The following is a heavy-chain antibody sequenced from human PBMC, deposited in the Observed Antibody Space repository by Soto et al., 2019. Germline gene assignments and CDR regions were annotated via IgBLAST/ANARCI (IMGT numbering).Heavy chain of an antibody. Sequence: GGSLRLSCKGSGYSFTSYWIGWVRQMPGKGLEWMGIIYPGDSDTRYSPSFQGQVTISADKSISTAYLQWSSLKASDTAMYYCARRYGRPRYAFDIWGQGTMVTVSS. CDR1: GYSFTSYW. J-gene: IGHJ3*02. V-gene: IGHV5-51*01. CDR2: IYPGDSDT. CDR3: ARRYGRPRYAFDI. D-gene: IGHD1-26*01.